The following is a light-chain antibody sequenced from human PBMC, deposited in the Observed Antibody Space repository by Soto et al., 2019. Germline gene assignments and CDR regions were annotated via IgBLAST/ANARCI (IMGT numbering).Light chain of an antibody. J-gene: IGKJ5*01. CDR1: QSVSSY. CDR3: QQLSNWPLT. Sequence: IVLTQSPATLSLSPGERATITCRASQSVSSYLAWYQQKLGQAPRLLIYDASNRATGIPSRFSGSGSGTDFTLTISSLEPEDFAIYYCQQLSNWPLTFGQGTRLEIK. CDR2: DAS. V-gene: IGKV3-11*01.